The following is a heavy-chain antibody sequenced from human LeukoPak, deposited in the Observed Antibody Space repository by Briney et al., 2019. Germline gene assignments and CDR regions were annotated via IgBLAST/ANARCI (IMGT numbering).Heavy chain of an antibody. V-gene: IGHV4-59*01. CDR2: IYYSGST. D-gene: IGHD6-13*01. J-gene: IGHJ6*04. CDR1: GGSISSYY. CDR3: ARDLVVSSSWYYYYYGMDV. Sequence: PSETLSLTCTVSGGSISSYYWSWIRQPPGKGLEWIGYIYYSGSTNYNPSLTSRGTISVDTSKHQFSLKLSSVTAADTAVYYCARDLVVSSSWYYYYYGMDVWGKGTPVTVSS.